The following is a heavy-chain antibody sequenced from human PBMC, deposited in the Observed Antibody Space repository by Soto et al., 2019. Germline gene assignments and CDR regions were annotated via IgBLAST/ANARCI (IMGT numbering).Heavy chain of an antibody. CDR2: IYYTGST. CDR1: GGSISSYY. J-gene: IGHJ4*02. D-gene: IGHD2-15*01. CDR3: ARGGWSLDY. V-gene: IGHV4-59*01. Sequence: SETLSLTCTVSGGSISSYYWSWIRQPPGKGLEWIGYIYYTGSTDYNPSLKSRLTISVDTSKNQFSLKLSSVTAADTAVYYCARGGWSLDYWGQGTLVTVSS.